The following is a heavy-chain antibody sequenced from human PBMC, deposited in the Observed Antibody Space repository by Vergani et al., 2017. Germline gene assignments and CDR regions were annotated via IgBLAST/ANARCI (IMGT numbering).Heavy chain of an antibody. Sequence: QVQLQQWGAGLLKPSETLSLTCTVSGGSVSSGSYYWSWIRQPAGKGLEWIGYIYYSGSTYYNPSLKSRVTISVDTSKNQFSLKLSSVTAADTAVYYCATEIEDIVVVPAARLVNWFDPWGQGTLVTVSS. CDR3: ATEIEDIVVVPAARLVNWFDP. D-gene: IGHD2-2*01. V-gene: IGHV4-61*10. CDR1: GGSVSSGSYY. J-gene: IGHJ5*02. CDR2: IYYSGST.